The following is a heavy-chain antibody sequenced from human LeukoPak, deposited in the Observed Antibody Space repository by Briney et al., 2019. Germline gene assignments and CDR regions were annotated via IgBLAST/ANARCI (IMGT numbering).Heavy chain of an antibody. CDR3: ARGKFRIAAAGKYYFDY. CDR2: INHSGST. D-gene: IGHD6-13*01. CDR1: GGSFSGYY. J-gene: IGHJ4*02. Sequence: SETQSLTCAVYGGSFSGYYWSWIRQPPGKGLEWIGEINHSGSTNYNPSLKSRVTISVDTSKNQFSLKLSSVTAADTAVYYCARGKFRIAAAGKYYFDYWGQGTLVTVSS. V-gene: IGHV4-34*01.